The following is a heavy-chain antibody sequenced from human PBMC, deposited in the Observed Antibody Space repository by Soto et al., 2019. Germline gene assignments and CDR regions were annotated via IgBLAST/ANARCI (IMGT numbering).Heavy chain of an antibody. CDR2: IIPILGIA. CDR1: GGTFSSYT. Sequence: QVQLVQSGAEVKKPGSSVKVSCKASGGTFSSYTISWVRQAPGQGLEWMGRIIPILGIANYAQKFQGRVPITADKSTSTAYMELSSLRSEDTAVYYCARLCGSCYENWFDPWGQGTLVTVSS. J-gene: IGHJ5*02. D-gene: IGHD2-15*01. CDR3: ARLCGSCYENWFDP. V-gene: IGHV1-69*02.